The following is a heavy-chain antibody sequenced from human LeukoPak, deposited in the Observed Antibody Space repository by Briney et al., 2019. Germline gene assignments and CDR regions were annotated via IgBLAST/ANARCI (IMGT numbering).Heavy chain of an antibody. CDR3: ARVPTRIAADRDY. J-gene: IGHJ4*02. CDR1: GYTFTGYY. Sequence: ASVKVSCKASGYTFTGYYMHWVRQAPGQGLEWMGRINPNRGGTNYAQKFQGRVTMTRDNSISTAYMELSRLRSDDTAVYYCARVPTRIAADRDYWGQGTLVAVSS. V-gene: IGHV1-2*06. D-gene: IGHD6-13*01. CDR2: INPNRGGT.